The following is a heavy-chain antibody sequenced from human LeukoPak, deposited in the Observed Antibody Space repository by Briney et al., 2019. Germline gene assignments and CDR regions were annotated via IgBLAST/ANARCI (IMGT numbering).Heavy chain of an antibody. CDR1: GFTFHDYA. D-gene: IGHD4-17*01. CDR3: AKDLSTVFDALNI. V-gene: IGHV3-43*02. CDR2: ISGDGDTT. Sequence: AGGSLRLSCAASGFTFHDYAMHWVRQAPGKGLEWVSLISGDGDTTYYAASVKGRFTISRDNKKNFLYLQMNNLGTEDTAVFYCAKDLSTVFDALNIWGQGTLVTVSS. J-gene: IGHJ3*02.